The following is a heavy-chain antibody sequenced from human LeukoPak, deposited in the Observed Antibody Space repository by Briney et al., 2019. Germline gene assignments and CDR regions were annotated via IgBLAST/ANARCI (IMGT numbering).Heavy chain of an antibody. D-gene: IGHD5-18*01. CDR1: GFTFSSYE. V-gene: IGHV3-48*03. Sequence: AGGSLRLSCAASGFTFSSYEMNWVRQAPGKGLEWVSYISSSGSTIYYADSVKGRFTISRDNAKNSLYLQMNSLRAEDTAVYYCARAGRVGYSYGYPLYYFDCWGQGTLVTVSS. CDR3: ARAGRVGYSYGYPLYYFDC. CDR2: ISSSGSTI. J-gene: IGHJ4*02.